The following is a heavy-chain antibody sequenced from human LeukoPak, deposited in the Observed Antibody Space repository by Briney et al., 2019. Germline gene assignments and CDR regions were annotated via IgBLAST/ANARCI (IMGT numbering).Heavy chain of an antibody. Sequence: GGSLRLSCAASGFTFSSYAMSWVRQAPGKGLEWVSAISGSGASTYYADSVKGRFTISRDNSKNTLYLQMNSLRAEDTAVYYCAKDDLDYYDSRGYYSDFWGQGTLVTVSS. J-gene: IGHJ4*02. CDR1: GFTFSSYA. D-gene: IGHD3-22*01. CDR2: ISGSGAST. CDR3: AKDDLDYYDSRGYYSDF. V-gene: IGHV3-23*01.